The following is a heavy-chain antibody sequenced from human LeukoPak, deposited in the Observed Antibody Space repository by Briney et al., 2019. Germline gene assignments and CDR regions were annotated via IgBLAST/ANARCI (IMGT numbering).Heavy chain of an antibody. CDR3: TRDRDSKYSNYVGNAFDI. CDR2: IRSKAYGGTT. D-gene: IGHD4-11*01. J-gene: IGHJ3*02. Sequence: RSLRLSCTASGFTFGDYAMSWFRQAPGKGLEWVGFIRSKAYGGTTEYAASVKGRFTISRDDSKSIAYLQMNSLKTEDTAVYYCTRDRDSKYSNYVGNAFDIWGQGTMVTVSS. V-gene: IGHV3-49*03. CDR1: GFTFGDYA.